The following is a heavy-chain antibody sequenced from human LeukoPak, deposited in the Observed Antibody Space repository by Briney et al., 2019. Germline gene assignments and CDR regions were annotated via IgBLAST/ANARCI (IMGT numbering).Heavy chain of an antibody. V-gene: IGHV3-33*01. D-gene: IGHD3-22*01. CDR2: IWFDGSSK. CDR1: GFSFSSYG. J-gene: IGHJ6*02. CDR3: ASEGPHYYGSSGYSEYYYGMDV. Sequence: GRSLRLSCAASGFSFSSYGMHWVRQAPGKGLEWVAVIWFDGSSKYYADSVKGRFTISRDNSKNTLYLQMNSLRAEDTAVYYCASEGPHYYGSSGYSEYYYGMDVWAQGTTVTVSS.